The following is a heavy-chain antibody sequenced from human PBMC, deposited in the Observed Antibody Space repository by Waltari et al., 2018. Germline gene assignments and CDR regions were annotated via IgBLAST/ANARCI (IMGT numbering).Heavy chain of an antibody. V-gene: IGHV3-23*01. Sequence: EVQLLESVGGLVQPGGSLSLSCQASDFTPVTHAINSVRQAPGKVLEWVSSISVSDATYYADSVKGRFTISRDYSDNTVYLQMDSLRADDTAVYFCAKPFYNWDDPLHSWGQGTPVTVSS. CDR3: AKPFYNWDDPLHS. CDR2: ISVSDAT. J-gene: IGHJ1*01. D-gene: IGHD1-20*01. CDR1: DFTPVTHA.